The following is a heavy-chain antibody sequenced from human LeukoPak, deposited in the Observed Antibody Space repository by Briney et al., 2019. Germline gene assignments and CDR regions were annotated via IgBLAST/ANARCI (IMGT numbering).Heavy chain of an antibody. CDR1: GYTFTDYS. CDR2: INPNSGTT. CDR3: ARDLGLPTAKLNDWFDP. V-gene: IGHV1-2*02. Sequence: GASVKVSCKASGYTFTDYSIHWVRQAPGQGLEWMGWINPNSGTTNYAQKFQGRVTMTRDTSISTAYMELSRLRSEDTAVYYCARDLGLPTAKLNDWFDPWGQGTLVTVSS. J-gene: IGHJ5*02. D-gene: IGHD1-1*01.